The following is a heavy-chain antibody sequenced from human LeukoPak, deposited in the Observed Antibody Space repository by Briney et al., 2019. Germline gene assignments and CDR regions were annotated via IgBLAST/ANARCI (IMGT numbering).Heavy chain of an antibody. D-gene: IGHD1-26*01. Sequence: GASVKVSCKASGYTFTSYAMHWVRQAPGQRLEWMGWINAGNGNTKYSQKFQGRVTITRDTSASTAYMELSSLRSEDTAVYYCARGSLVEMWYFDLWGRGTLVTVSS. CDR1: GYTFTSYA. CDR3: ARGSLVEMWYFDL. CDR2: INAGNGNT. V-gene: IGHV1-3*01. J-gene: IGHJ2*01.